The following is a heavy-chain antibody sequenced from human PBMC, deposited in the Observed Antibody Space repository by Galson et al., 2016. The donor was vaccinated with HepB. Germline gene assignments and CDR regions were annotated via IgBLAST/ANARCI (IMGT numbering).Heavy chain of an antibody. CDR1: GLTVSANY. V-gene: IGHV3-53*04. CDR2: IYSGGSR. J-gene: IGHJ4*02. CDR3: AIPRGYRYSMDV. Sequence: SLRLSCAASGLTVSANYMSWVRQAPGKGLEWVSVIYSGGSRYYADFVKGRFTISRHNSNNTLYPQMNSLRPEDTAVYFCAIPRGYRYSMDVWGQGTLVTVSS. D-gene: IGHD5-18*01.